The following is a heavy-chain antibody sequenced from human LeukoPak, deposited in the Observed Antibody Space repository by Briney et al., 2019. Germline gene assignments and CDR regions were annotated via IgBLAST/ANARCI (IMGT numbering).Heavy chain of an antibody. Sequence: GGSLRLSCAASGFTFSSYWMSWVRQAPGKGLEWVANIKQDGSEKYYVDSVKGRFTISRDNAKNSLYLQMNSLRAEDTAVYYCARDTFWFGEPHLGDYWGQGTLVTVSS. J-gene: IGHJ4*02. CDR3: ARDTFWFGEPHLGDY. CDR1: GFTFSSYW. V-gene: IGHV3-7*01. D-gene: IGHD3-10*01. CDR2: IKQDGSEK.